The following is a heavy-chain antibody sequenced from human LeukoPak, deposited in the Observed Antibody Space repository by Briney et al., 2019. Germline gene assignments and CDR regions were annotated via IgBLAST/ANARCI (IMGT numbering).Heavy chain of an antibody. CDR2: IYPGDSDT. D-gene: IGHD3-10*01. Sequence: GESLKISCKGSGYSFTSYWIGWVRQMPGKGLEWMGIIYPGDSDTRYSPSFQGQVTISADKSISTAYLQWSSLKASDTAMYYCARLSWRAKLLWFREDFEDNNWFDPWGQGTLVTVSS. CDR3: ARLSWRAKLLWFREDFEDNNWFDP. CDR1: GYSFTSYW. J-gene: IGHJ5*02. V-gene: IGHV5-51*01.